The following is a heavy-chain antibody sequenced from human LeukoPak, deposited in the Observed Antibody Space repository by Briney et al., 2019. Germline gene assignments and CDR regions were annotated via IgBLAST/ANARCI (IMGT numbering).Heavy chain of an antibody. V-gene: IGHV3-11*04. Sequence: GGSLRLSCAASGFTFSDYYMSWIRQAPGKGLEWVSYISSSGSTIYYADSVEGRFTISRDNSKNTLYLQMNSLRAGDTAVYYCARDTAMVTSYVDYWGQGTLVTVSS. CDR3: ARDTAMVTSYVDY. CDR1: GFTFSDYY. J-gene: IGHJ4*02. CDR2: ISSSGSTI. D-gene: IGHD5-18*01.